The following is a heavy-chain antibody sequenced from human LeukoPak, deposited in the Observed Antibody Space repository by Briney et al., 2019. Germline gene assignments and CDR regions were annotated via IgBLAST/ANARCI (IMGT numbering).Heavy chain of an antibody. J-gene: IGHJ4*02. CDR3: ARGGANFFDF. D-gene: IGHD2-8*01. V-gene: IGHV3-30-3*01. Sequence: QSGGSLRLSCEASGFTFNRDAMHWVRQAPGKGLEWVAVISYDGSNIQYADSVKGRFTISRDNSKNTLFLQMNSLRGEDTAVHYCARGGANFFDFWGQGALVTVSS. CDR1: GFTFNRDA. CDR2: ISYDGSNI.